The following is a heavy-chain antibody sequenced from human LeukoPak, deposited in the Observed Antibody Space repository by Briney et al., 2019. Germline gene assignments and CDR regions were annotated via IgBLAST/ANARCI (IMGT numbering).Heavy chain of an antibody. V-gene: IGHV1-24*01. CDR3: TTATSTPSFDI. CDR2: VDSEDCDT. J-gene: IGHJ3*02. CDR1: GYTLTELS. Sequence: ASVKVSCKVSGYTLTELSMHWVRQAPGKGLEWMGRVDSEDCDTIYAENFQGRVTITADTSTDTAFMELNSLRPEDTAVYYCTTATSTPSFDIRGQGTIVAVSS.